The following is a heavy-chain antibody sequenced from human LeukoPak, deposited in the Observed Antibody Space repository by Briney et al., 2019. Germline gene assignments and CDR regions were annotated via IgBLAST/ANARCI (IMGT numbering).Heavy chain of an antibody. D-gene: IGHD3-22*01. J-gene: IGHJ4*02. V-gene: IGHV1-18*01. CDR1: GYTFTSHG. CDR3: ARGGYYYDSSGYQI. Sequence: ASVKVSCKASGYTFTSHGIGWVRQAPGQGLEWMGWISAYNGNTNYAQKLQGRVTMTTDTSTSTAYMELRSLRSDDTAVYYCARGGYYYDSSGYQIWGQGTLVTVSS. CDR2: ISAYNGNT.